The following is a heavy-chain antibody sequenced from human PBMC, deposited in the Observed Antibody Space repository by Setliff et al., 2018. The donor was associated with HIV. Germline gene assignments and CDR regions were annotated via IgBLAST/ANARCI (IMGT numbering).Heavy chain of an antibody. J-gene: IGHJ3*02. CDR1: GASLTRGYYY. V-gene: IGHV4-61*02. D-gene: IGHD3-22*01. CDR3: ARLWAYYDSSGRTAFDI. CDR2: IYTTGST. Sequence: SETLSLTCTVSGASLTRGYYYWSWIRQPAGKGLEWIGRIYTTGSTNYNSSLQSRVTISADTSRNHFSLRLGSVTAADTAVYYCARLWAYYDSSGRTAFDIWGQGTMVTVSS.